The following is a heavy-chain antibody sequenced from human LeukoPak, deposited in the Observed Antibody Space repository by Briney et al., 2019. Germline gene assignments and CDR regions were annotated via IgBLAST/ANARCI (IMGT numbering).Heavy chain of an antibody. CDR2: INHSGST. J-gene: IGHJ4*02. V-gene: IGHV4-39*07. Sequence: PSETLSLTCTVSGGSISSGSYYWSWIRQPPGKGLEWIGEINHSGSTYYNPSLKSRVTISVDTSKNQFSLKLSSVTAADTAVYHCAVASSGWQFDYWGQGTLVTVSS. CDR3: AVASSGWQFDY. CDR1: GGSISSGSYY. D-gene: IGHD6-19*01.